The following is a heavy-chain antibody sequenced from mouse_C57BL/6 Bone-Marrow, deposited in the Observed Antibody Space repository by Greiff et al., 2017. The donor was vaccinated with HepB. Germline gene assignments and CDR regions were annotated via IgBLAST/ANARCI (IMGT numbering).Heavy chain of an antibody. CDR3: ANYDGYHGTGGPWFAY. CDR2: ILPGSGST. D-gene: IGHD2-3*01. V-gene: IGHV1-9*01. J-gene: IGHJ3*01. CDR1: GYTFTGYW. Sequence: QVQLQQSGAELMKPGASVKLSCKASGYTFTGYWIEWVKQRPGHGLEWIGEILPGSGSTNYNEKFKGKATFTADTSSNTAYMQLSSLTTEDSAIYYCANYDGYHGTGGPWFAYWGQGTLVTVSA.